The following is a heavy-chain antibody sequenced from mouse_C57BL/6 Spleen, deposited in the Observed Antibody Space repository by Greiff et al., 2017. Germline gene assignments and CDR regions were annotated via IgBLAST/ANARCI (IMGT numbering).Heavy chain of an antibody. V-gene: IGHV1-52*01. D-gene: IGHD1-1*01. CDR3: AGFSYYYGSSPWYFDV. CDR1: GYTFTSYW. Sequence: QVQLQQPGAELVRPGSSVKLSCKASGYTFTSYWMHWVKQRPIQGLEWIGNIDPSDSETPYNQKFKDKATLTVDKSSSTAYMQLSSLTSEDSAVYYCAGFSYYYGSSPWYFDVWGTGTTVTVSS. J-gene: IGHJ1*03. CDR2: IDPSDSET.